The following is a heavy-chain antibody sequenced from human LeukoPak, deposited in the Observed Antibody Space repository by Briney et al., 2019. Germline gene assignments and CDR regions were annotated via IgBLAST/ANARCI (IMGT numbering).Heavy chain of an antibody. J-gene: IGHJ4*02. Sequence: SETLSLTCTVSGGSISSYYWSWIRQPPGRGLGWIGYIYYSGSTNYDPSLQSRLTISVDTSKTQCSLKLSSVTAADTAVYYCARYSSGWSLDYWGQETLVTVSS. CDR1: GGSISSYY. V-gene: IGHV4-59*01. D-gene: IGHD6-19*01. CDR3: ARYSSGWSLDY. CDR2: IYYSGST.